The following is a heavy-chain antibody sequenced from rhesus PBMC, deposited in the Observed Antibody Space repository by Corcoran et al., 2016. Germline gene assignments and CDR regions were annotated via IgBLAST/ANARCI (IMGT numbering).Heavy chain of an antibody. CDR3: ARQRIGYFEF. CDR1: GGSISGGYG. V-gene: IGHV4S7*01. J-gene: IGHJ1*01. Sequence: QVQLQESGPGLVKPSETLSLTCAVSGGSISGGYGWSWIRQPPGKGLEWIGHICGRSGSTYYNPSRKSRVTISRDTSKNQVSLKLSSVTAADTAVYYCARQRIGYFEFWGQGALVTVSS. CDR2: ICGRSGST. D-gene: IGHD2-15*01.